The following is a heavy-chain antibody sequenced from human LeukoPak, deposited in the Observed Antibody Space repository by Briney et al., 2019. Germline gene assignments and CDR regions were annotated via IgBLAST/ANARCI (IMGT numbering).Heavy chain of an antibody. J-gene: IGHJ6*02. Sequence: PGRSLRLSCAASGFTFSSYAMHWVRQAPGKGLEWVAVISYDGSNKYYADSVKGRFTISRDNSKNTLYLQMNSLRAEDTAVYYCAREGEYSSSWADYYYYGMDVWGQGTTVTVSS. CDR2: ISYDGSNK. D-gene: IGHD6-13*01. CDR1: GFTFSSYA. CDR3: AREGEYSSSWADYYYYGMDV. V-gene: IGHV3-30-3*01.